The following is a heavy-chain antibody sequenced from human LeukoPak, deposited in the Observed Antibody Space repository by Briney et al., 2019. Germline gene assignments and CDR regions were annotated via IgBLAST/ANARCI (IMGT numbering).Heavy chain of an antibody. D-gene: IGHD1-26*01. Sequence: SETLSLTCAVYGGSFSGYYWSWIRQPPGKGLEWIGEINHSGSTNYNPSLKSRVTISVDTSKNQFSLKLSSVTAADTAVYYCARGRYSGSRTYYFDYWGQGTLVTVSS. CDR1: GGSFSGYY. CDR3: ARGRYSGSRTYYFDY. CDR2: INHSGST. V-gene: IGHV4-34*01. J-gene: IGHJ4*02.